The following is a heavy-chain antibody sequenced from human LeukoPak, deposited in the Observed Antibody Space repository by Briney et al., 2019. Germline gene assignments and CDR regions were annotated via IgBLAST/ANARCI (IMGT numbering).Heavy chain of an antibody. V-gene: IGHV3-9*01. D-gene: IGHD2-21*02. J-gene: IGHJ4*02. CDR2: ISWNSGSI. CDR3: AKGTHCGGDCYSKYFDY. Sequence: GRSLRLSCAASGFTFDDYAMHWVRQAPGKGLEWVSGISWNSGSIGYADSVKGRFTISRDNAKNSLYLQMNSLRAEDTALYYCAKGTHCGGDCYSKYFDYWGQGTLVTVSS. CDR1: GFTFDDYA.